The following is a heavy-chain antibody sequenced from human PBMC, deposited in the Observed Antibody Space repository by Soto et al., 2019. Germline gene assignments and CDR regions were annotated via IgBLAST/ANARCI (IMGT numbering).Heavy chain of an antibody. CDR1: GAPITSSY. D-gene: IGHD5-12*01. CDR3: GREGGYGGPVES. CDR2: VYHTGSV. Sequence: PSETLSLTCTVSGAPITSSYWTWIRQPPGKGLEWVGAVYHTGSVNYNPSLRSRVTMSVDTSKDQFSLKLNSVTAADTAVYYCGREGGYGGPVESWGQGALVTVSS. J-gene: IGHJ4*02. V-gene: IGHV4-59*01.